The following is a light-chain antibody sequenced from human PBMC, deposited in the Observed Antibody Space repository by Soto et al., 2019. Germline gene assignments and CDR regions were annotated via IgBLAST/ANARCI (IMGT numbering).Light chain of an antibody. CDR2: DAS. CDR3: QQTYTTPRT. Sequence: DIQMTQSPSSLSASVGARVTITRRASRSISTFLKWYQQVPAHAPKLLIDDASRLHSGVPSRFSGSGSGTDCTLTIGSLQPEDFATYYCQQTYTTPRTFGQGTKVQI. V-gene: IGKV1-39*01. J-gene: IGKJ1*01. CDR1: RSISTF.